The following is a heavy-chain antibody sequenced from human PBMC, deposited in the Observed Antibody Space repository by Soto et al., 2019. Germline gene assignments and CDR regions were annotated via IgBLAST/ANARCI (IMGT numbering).Heavy chain of an antibody. D-gene: IGHD6-13*01. CDR1: SGSISSSDW. Sequence: QVQLQESGPGLVKPSGTLSLTCAVSSGSISSSDWWSWVRQPPGKGLEWIGEIYHSGSTNYNPSLKSRVTISVDKSKNQFSLKLSSVTAADTAVYYCARTGQQLVHEWDWFDPWGQGTLVTVSS. CDR2: IYHSGST. J-gene: IGHJ5*02. CDR3: ARTGQQLVHEWDWFDP. V-gene: IGHV4-4*02.